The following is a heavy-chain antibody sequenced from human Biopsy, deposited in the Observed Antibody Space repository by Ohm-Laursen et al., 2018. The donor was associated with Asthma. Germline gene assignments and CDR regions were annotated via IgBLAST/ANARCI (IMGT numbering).Heavy chain of an antibody. V-gene: IGHV3-21*04. CDR3: AKVRSDWVITESFDY. J-gene: IGHJ4*02. CDR2: ISSSSSYI. CDR1: GFTFRTYS. D-gene: IGHD3-22*01. Sequence: SLRLSCAASGFTFRTYSMSWVRQAPGKGLEWVSSISSSSSYIYYADSVEGRFTISRDNAKNSVFLHMDSLRPEDTAFYYCAKVRSDWVITESFDYWGQGVLVTVSS.